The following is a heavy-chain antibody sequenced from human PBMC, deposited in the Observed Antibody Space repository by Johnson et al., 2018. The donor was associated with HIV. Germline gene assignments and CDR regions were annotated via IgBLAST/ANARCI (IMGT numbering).Heavy chain of an antibody. J-gene: IGHJ3*02. CDR1: GFTFSSSA. Sequence: QVQLVESGGGVVQPGRSLRLSCAASGFTFSSSAMHWVRQAPGKGLAWVAFIRYDGSNKYYADSVKGRFTISRDNSKNTLYLQMNSLRAEDTAVYYCAKDLEEGQQWLIGAFDIWGQGTMVTVSS. CDR2: IRYDGSNK. CDR3: AKDLEEGQQWLIGAFDI. V-gene: IGHV3-30*02. D-gene: IGHD6-19*01.